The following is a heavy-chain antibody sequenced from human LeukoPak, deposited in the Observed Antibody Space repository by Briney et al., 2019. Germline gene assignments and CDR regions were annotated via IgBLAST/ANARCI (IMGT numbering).Heavy chain of an antibody. J-gene: IGHJ6*03. CDR3: ARNLIAVTGSGPDSSYYYIDV. CDR2: FIPIFGSA. Sequence: VASVKVSCKASADTFQKYAISWVRQAPGQGLEWMGGFIPIFGSADYMQKSQGRVTFSTDESMTTAYMDLSSLTSEDTAVYYCARNLIAVTGSGPDSSYYYIDVWGKGTTVIVSS. V-gene: IGHV1-69*05. D-gene: IGHD3-10*01. CDR1: ADTFQKYA.